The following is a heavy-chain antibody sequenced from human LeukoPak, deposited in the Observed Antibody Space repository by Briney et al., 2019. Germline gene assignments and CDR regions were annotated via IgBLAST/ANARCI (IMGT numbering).Heavy chain of an antibody. V-gene: IGHV1-18*04. CDR1: GYTFTGYY. CDR2: ISIYNSNT. D-gene: IGHD3-22*01. CDR3: ARDEGYYDSSGYYRFDY. Sequence: ASVKVSCKASGYTFTGYYMRWVRQAPGQGLEWMGWISIYNSNTNYAQKLQGRVTMTTDTSTSTAYMELRSLRSDDTALYYCARDEGYYDSSGYYRFDYWGQGTLVTVSS. J-gene: IGHJ4*02.